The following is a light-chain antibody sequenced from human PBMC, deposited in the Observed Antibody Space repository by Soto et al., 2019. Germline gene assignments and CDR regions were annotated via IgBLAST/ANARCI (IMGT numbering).Light chain of an antibody. CDR1: SSNIGAGYD. CDR2: GNG. Sequence: QSVLTQPPSVSVAPGQRVTISCTGSSSNIGAGYDVHWYQQLPGTAPKLLIYGNGNRPSGVPDRFSGSKSGTSASLAITGLQAEDEADYHCQSYDSSLSGSEVFGTGTKVTVL. CDR3: QSYDSSLSGSEV. V-gene: IGLV1-40*01. J-gene: IGLJ1*01.